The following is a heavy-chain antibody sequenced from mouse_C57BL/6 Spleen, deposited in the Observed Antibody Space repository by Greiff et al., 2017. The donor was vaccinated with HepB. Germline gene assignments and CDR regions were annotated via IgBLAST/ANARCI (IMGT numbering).Heavy chain of an antibody. J-gene: IGHJ2*01. Sequence: QVQLQQSGPELVKPGASVKISCKASGYAFSSSWMNWVKQRPGKGLEWIGRIYPGDGDTNYNGKFKGKATLTADKSSSTAYMQLSSLTSEDSAVYFCAKSTMAPPYYFDYWGQGTTLTVSS. D-gene: IGHD2-1*01. CDR3: AKSTMAPPYYFDY. CDR1: GYAFSSSW. V-gene: IGHV1-82*01. CDR2: IYPGDGDT.